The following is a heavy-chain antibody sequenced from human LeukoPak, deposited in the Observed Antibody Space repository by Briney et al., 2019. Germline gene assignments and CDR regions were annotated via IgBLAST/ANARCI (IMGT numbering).Heavy chain of an antibody. D-gene: IGHD3-10*01. Sequence: TSETLSLTCAVYGGSFSGYYWSWIRQPPGKGLEWIGEINHSGSTNYNPSLKSRVTISVDTSKNQFSLKLSSVTAADTVVYYCAGGSGSPGWFDPWGQGTLVTVSS. CDR2: INHSGST. J-gene: IGHJ5*02. V-gene: IGHV4-34*01. CDR1: GGSFSGYY. CDR3: AGGSGSPGWFDP.